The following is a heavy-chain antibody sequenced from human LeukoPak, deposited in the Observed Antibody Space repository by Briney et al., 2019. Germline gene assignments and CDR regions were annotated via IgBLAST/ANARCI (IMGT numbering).Heavy chain of an antibody. Sequence: VGSLRLSCAASGSTFSSYSMNWVRQAPGKGLEWVSSISSSSSYIYYADSVKGRFTISRDNAKNSLYLQMNSLRAEDTAVYYCARSLYGDYLTDFDYWGQGTLVTVSS. CDR1: GSTFSSYS. CDR3: ARSLYGDYLTDFDY. CDR2: ISSSSSYI. D-gene: IGHD4-17*01. J-gene: IGHJ4*02. V-gene: IGHV3-21*01.